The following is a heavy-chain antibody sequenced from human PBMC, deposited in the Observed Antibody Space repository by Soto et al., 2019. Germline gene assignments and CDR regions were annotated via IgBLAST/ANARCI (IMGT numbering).Heavy chain of an antibody. Sequence: GGSLRLSCAASGFTVSGNYMSWVRQAPGKGLECVSIIYSGGDTYYADSVKGRFTISRDNSKNTLYLQMNSLRAEDTAVYYCARDKERGYWYFELWGPGTLVTVSS. CDR2: IYSGGDT. CDR3: ARDKERGYWYFEL. J-gene: IGHJ2*01. CDR1: GFTVSGNY. V-gene: IGHV3-66*01.